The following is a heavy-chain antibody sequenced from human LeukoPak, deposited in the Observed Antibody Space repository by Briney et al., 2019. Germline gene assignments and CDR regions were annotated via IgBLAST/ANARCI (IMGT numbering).Heavy chain of an antibody. D-gene: IGHD6-13*01. V-gene: IGHV3-30*14. CDR3: ASSRIAAAGTLGY. CDR1: GFTFDDYA. CDR2: ISYDGSNK. J-gene: IGHJ4*02. Sequence: GRSLRLSCAASGFTFDDYAMHWVRQAPGKGLEWVAVISYDGSNKYYADSVKGRFTISRDNSKNTLYLQMNSPRAEDTAVYYCASSRIAAAGTLGYWGQGTLVTVSS.